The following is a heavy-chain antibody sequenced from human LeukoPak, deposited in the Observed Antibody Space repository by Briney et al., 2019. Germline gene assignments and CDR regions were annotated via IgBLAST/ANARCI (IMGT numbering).Heavy chain of an antibody. J-gene: IGHJ5*02. CDR3: AKDQVNYYDSSGYYQSPNWFDP. CDR1: GFTFSSYA. V-gene: IGHV3-23*01. Sequence: GGSLRLSCAASGFTFSSYAMSWVRQAPGKGLEWVSAISGSGGSTYYADSVKGRFTISRDNSKNTLYLQMNSLRAEDTAVYYCAKDQVNYYDSSGYYQSPNWFDPWGQGTLVTVSS. D-gene: IGHD3-22*01. CDR2: ISGSGGST.